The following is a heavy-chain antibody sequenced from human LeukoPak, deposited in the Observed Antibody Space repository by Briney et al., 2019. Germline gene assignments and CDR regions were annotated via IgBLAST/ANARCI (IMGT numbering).Heavy chain of an antibody. CDR1: GFTFSSYS. D-gene: IGHD6-19*01. J-gene: IGHJ3*02. V-gene: IGHV3-21*01. CDR3: ARDLYSSGWSKRDAFDT. Sequence: GGSLRLSCAASGFTFSSYSMNWVRQAPGKGLEWVSSISSSSSYIYYADSVKGRFTISRDNAKNSLYLQMNSLRAEDTAVYYCARDLYSSGWSKRDAFDTWGQGTMVTVSS. CDR2: ISSSSSYI.